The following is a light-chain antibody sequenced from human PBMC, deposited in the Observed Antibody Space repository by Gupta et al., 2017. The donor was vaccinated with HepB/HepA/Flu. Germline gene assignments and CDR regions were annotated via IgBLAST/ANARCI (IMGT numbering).Light chain of an antibody. CDR2: EVD. CDR1: SSDIGSYNR. V-gene: IGLV2-18*02. CDR3: SSYTTSSTYV. J-gene: IGLJ1*01. Sequence: QSALTQLPSVSGSPGQSVPISCTGTSSDIGSYNRVSWYQQSPGTAPKLIIYEVDNRPSGVPDRFSGSKSGNTASLTISGLQTEDEADYYCSSYTTSSTYVFGIGTKVTVL.